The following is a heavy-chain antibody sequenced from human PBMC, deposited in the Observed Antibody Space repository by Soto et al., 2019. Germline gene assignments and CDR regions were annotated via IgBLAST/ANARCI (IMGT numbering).Heavy chain of an antibody. CDR2: IYATGTT. D-gene: IGHD1-1*01. J-gene: IGHJ5*02. CDR1: GASISGYY. Sequence: SETLSLTCTVSGASISGYYWSWIRKSAGKGLEWIGRIYATGTTDYNPSLKSRVMMSVDTSKKQFSLKLRSVTAADTAVYYCVRDGTKTLRDWFDPWGQGVSVTVSS. V-gene: IGHV4-4*07. CDR3: VRDGTKTLRDWFDP.